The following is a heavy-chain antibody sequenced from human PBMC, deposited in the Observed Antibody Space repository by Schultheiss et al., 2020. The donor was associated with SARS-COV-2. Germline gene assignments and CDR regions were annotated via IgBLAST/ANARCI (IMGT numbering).Heavy chain of an antibody. CDR1: GGSFSGYY. V-gene: IGHV4-59*06. D-gene: IGHD3-16*01. J-gene: IGHJ4*02. Sequence: SETLSLTCTVYGGSFSGYYWSWIRQPPGKGLEWIGYIYYSGSTYYNPSLKSRVTISVDTSKNQFSLKLSSVTAADTAVYYCARGSSGGDDYWGQGTLVTVSS. CDR3: ARGSSGGDDY. CDR2: IYYSGST.